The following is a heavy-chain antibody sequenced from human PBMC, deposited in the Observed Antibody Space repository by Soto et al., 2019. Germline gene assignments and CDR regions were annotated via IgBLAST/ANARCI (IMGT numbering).Heavy chain of an antibody. CDR2: INACNGNT. CDR3: AFSGARRDAAGSEGFDP. Sequence: AHQDKEKRLEWMGWINACNGNTKYAQKLQGRVTITRDTSASTAYMELSSLRSEDTAVYYCAFSGARRDAAGSEGFDPWGERTLVTVSS. V-gene: IGHV1-3*01. J-gene: IGHJ5*02. D-gene: IGHD3-10*01.